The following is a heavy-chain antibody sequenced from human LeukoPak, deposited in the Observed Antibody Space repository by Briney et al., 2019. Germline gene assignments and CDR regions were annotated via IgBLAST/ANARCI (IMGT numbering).Heavy chain of an antibody. D-gene: IGHD3-16*01. CDR1: GFTFSTYS. CDR3: AKPAHENWGSGY. CDR2: ISSSSNYI. J-gene: IGHJ4*02. V-gene: IGHV3-21*01. Sequence: GGSLRLSCAASGFTFSTYSMNWVRQAPGKGLEWVSSISSSSNYIYYADSVKGRFTISRDNAKNSLYLQMNSLRAEDTAVYYCAKPAHENWGSGYWGQGTLVTVSS.